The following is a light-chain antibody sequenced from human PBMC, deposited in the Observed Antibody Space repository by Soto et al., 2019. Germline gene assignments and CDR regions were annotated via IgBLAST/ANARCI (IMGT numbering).Light chain of an antibody. J-gene: IGKJ1*01. Sequence: MTQSPATLSVSPGERVTLSCRASQDIRSSLAWYQQKPGTAPKLLIYHASTLESGVPSRFSGSGSGTEFTLTISSLQPDDFATYYCQQYNNWPQTFGRGTKVDIK. CDR1: QDIRSS. V-gene: IGKV1-5*01. CDR3: QQYNNWPQT. CDR2: HAS.